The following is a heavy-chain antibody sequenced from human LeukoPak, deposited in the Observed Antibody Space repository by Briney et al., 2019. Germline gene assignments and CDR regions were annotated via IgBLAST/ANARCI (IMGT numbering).Heavy chain of an antibody. CDR2: IYHSGST. J-gene: IGHJ5*02. CDR3: AKSSGSLFDP. Sequence: SETLSLTCTVSGYSISFGYYWGWIRQPPGKGLEWIGSIYHSGSTYYNPSLESRVTMSADTSKNQFSLRLSSVTAADTAVYYCAKSSGSLFDPWGQGTLVTVSS. V-gene: IGHV4-38-2*02. CDR1: GYSISFGYY. D-gene: IGHD3-10*01.